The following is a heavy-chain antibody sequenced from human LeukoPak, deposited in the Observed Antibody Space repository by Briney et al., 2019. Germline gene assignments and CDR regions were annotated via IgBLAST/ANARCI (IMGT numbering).Heavy chain of an antibody. CDR2: ISGTGST. D-gene: IGHD6-6*01. J-gene: IGHJ4*02. CDR1: GFTVSSNY. CDR3: ARDRPEPSSSYYFDY. Sequence: GGSLRLSCAASGFTVSSNYMSWVRQAPGKGLEWVSVISGTGSTYYADSVKGRFTISRDNSRNTLYLQMNSLRAEDTAVYYCARDRPEPSSSYYFDYWGQGNLVTVSS. V-gene: IGHV3-66*01.